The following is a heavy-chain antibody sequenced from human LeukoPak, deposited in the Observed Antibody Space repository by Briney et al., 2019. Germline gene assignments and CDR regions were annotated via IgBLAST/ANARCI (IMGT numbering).Heavy chain of an antibody. Sequence: SETLSLTCTVSGGSVSNNNYYWTWLRQPPGMGLQWIGTVFYSGTTYYNPSLKSRATTSVDTSKNQFSLKLSSVTAADTAVYNCARQRTGSASRGGYAFDIWGQGTMVTVSS. CDR2: VFYSGTT. D-gene: IGHD7-27*01. V-gene: IGHV4-39*01. CDR3: ARQRTGSASRGGYAFDI. CDR1: GGSVSNNNYY. J-gene: IGHJ3*02.